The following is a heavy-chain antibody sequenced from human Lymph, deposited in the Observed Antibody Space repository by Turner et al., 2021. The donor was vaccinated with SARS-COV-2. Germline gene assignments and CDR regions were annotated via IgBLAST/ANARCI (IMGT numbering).Heavy chain of an antibody. Sequence: EVQLVECGGGLGKPGGSLRPSCPASGFTFSTYSMNWVRQAPGKGLEWISSISSSSSYIYYADSVKGRFTISRDDAKNSLYLQMSRLRAEDTAVYYWARDIPTTADYFDYWGQGTLVTVSS. J-gene: IGHJ4*02. D-gene: IGHD4-17*01. CDR1: GFTFSTYS. CDR2: ISSSSSYI. CDR3: ARDIPTTADYFDY. V-gene: IGHV3-21*01.